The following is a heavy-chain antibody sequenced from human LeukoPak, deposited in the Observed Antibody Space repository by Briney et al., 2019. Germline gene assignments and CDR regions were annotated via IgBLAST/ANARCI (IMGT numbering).Heavy chain of an antibody. CDR1: GFTFSSYG. V-gene: IGHV3-33*01. D-gene: IGHD5-12*01. CDR2: IWYDGSNK. Sequence: PGRSLRLSCAASGFTFSSYGMHWVRQAPGKGLEWVAVIWYDGSNKYYADSVKGRFTISRDNSKNTLYLQMNSLRAEDTAVYYCARGGWDIVPTILDYWGQGTLVAVSS. J-gene: IGHJ4*02. CDR3: ARGGWDIVPTILDY.